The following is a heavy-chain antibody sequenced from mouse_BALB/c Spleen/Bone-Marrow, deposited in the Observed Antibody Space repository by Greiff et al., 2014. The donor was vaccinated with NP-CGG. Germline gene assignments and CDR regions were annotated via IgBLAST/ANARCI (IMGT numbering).Heavy chain of an antibody. CDR1: GYTFSSYW. V-gene: IGHV1-9*01. Sequence: VQGVESGAELMKPGASMKISCKATGYTFSSYWIEWVKQRLGHGLEWIGEILPGSGSTNYNEQFKGKATFTADASSSTAYMELSSLTSEDSAVYYCARFYYGNPTGYFDYWGQGTTLTVSS. J-gene: IGHJ2*01. D-gene: IGHD2-1*01. CDR3: ARFYYGNPTGYFDY. CDR2: ILPGSGST.